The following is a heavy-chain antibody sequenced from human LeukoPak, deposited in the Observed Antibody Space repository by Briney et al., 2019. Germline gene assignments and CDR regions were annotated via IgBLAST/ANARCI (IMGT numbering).Heavy chain of an antibody. CDR3: ARGRNDPGLMDV. CDR1: GGSISSSSYY. V-gene: IGHV4-39*07. Sequence: PSETLSLTCTVSGGSISSSSYYWGWIRQPPGKGLEWIGSIYYSGSTYYNPSLKSRVTISVDTSKSQFSLKLSSVTAADTAVYYCARGRNDPGLMDVWGQGTTVTVSS. D-gene: IGHD3-16*01. CDR2: IYYSGST. J-gene: IGHJ6*02.